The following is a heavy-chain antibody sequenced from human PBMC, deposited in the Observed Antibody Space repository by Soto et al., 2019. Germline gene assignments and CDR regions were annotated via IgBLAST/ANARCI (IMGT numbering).Heavy chain of an antibody. D-gene: IGHD5-18*01. V-gene: IGHV1-69*06. CDR2: IIPIFGTA. J-gene: IGHJ4*02. CDR1: GGTFSSYA. Sequence: QVQLVQSGAEVKKPGSSVKVSCKASGGTFSSYAISWVRQAPGQGLEWMGGIIPIFGTANYAQKFQGRVKITADKSTSTAYMELSSLRSEDTAVYYCARGKSQYSYDFRGFDYWGQGTLVTVSS. CDR3: ARGKSQYSYDFRGFDY.